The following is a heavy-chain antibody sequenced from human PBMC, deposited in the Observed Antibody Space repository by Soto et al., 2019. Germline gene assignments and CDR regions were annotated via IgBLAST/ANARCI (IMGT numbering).Heavy chain of an antibody. Sequence: GGSLRLSCAASGFTFSSYSMNWVRQAPGKGLEWVSSISSSSSYIYYADSVKGRFTISRDNAKNSLYLQKNSLRAEDTAVYYCARETIAVAATRGYYFDYWGQGTLVTVSS. D-gene: IGHD6-19*01. V-gene: IGHV3-21*01. CDR2: ISSSSSYI. J-gene: IGHJ4*02. CDR3: ARETIAVAATRGYYFDY. CDR1: GFTFSSYS.